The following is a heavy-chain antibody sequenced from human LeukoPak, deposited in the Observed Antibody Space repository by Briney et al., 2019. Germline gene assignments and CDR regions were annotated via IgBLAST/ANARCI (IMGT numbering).Heavy chain of an antibody. Sequence: ADPVSLPCTLSGGFNSSYYLGWIPQPPGTGMEWIGYIHYSGRTNYNPSLKRPVPISLNTPQEQFSLKQSPVTARDTAVYYCAREGWYYYDGSGENAFDIWGQGTMVTVSS. CDR1: GGFNSSYY. V-gene: IGHV4-59*01. D-gene: IGHD3-22*01. CDR2: IHYSGRT. J-gene: IGHJ3*02. CDR3: AREGWYYYDGSGENAFDI.